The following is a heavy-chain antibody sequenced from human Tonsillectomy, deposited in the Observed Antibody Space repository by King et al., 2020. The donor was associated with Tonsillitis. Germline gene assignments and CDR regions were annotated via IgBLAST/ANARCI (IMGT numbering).Heavy chain of an antibody. V-gene: IGHV5-51*01. CDR1: GYSFCDYW. CDR3: ARHSAAGPIYHYYYGLDV. D-gene: IGHD6-25*01. Sequence: VQLVESGAEVKKPGESLKISCKASGYSFCDYWIAWVRQMPGKGLEWMGIIYPGDSSTRYSPSFQDQVTISADKSINTAFLQWSSLKASDTARYYCARHSAAGPIYHYYYGLDVWGQGTTVTVSS. CDR2: IYPGDSST. J-gene: IGHJ6*02.